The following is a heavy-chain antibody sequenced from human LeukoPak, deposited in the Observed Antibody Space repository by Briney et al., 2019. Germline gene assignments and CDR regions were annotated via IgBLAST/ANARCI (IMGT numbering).Heavy chain of an antibody. CDR3: TKNQRGYQRAIDY. CDR2: ISGAGVNT. Sequence: AGSLRLSCAASGFTFSSYAMNWVRQPPGKGLEWVSSISGAGVNTHYVDSVEGRFTISRDNSKNTLSLQMNSLRAEDTAVYYCTKNQRGYQRAIDYWGQGILVTVSS. D-gene: IGHD6-25*01. V-gene: IGHV3-23*01. J-gene: IGHJ4*02. CDR1: GFTFSSYA.